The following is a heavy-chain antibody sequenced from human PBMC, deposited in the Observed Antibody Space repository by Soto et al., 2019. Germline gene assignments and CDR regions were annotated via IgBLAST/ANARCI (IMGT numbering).Heavy chain of an antibody. Sequence: QVQLQESGPGLVKPSQTLSLTCTVSGGSISSGDYYWSWIRQPPGKGLEWIGYTYYSGSTSYNPALKSRVSISVVTSKIQFSLKLSSVTAAVTAVYYCAQQAYTTDFDYWGQGTLVTVSS. V-gene: IGHV4-30-4*01. CDR3: AQQAYTTDFDY. D-gene: IGHD3-16*01. CDR2: TYYSGST. CDR1: GGSISSGDYY. J-gene: IGHJ4*02.